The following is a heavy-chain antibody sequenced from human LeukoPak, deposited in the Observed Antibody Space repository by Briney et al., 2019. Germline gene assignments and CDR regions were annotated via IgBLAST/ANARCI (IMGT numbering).Heavy chain of an antibody. D-gene: IGHD2-21*01. CDR3: AKDRLAYCGGDCYSWYFQH. CDR2: IRYDGSNK. V-gene: IGHV3-30*02. Sequence: GGSLKLSCAASGFTFSSYGMHWVRQAPGKGLEWVAFIRYDGSNKYYADSVKGRFTISRDNSKNTLYLQMNSLRAEDTAVYYCAKDRLAYCGGDCYSWYFQHWGQGTLVTVSS. J-gene: IGHJ1*01. CDR1: GFTFSSYG.